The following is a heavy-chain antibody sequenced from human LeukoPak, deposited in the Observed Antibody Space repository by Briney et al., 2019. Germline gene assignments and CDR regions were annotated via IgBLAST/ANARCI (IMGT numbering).Heavy chain of an antibody. Sequence: ASVKVSCKASGYTFTGYYMHWVRQASGQGLEWMGWINPNSGGTNYAQKFQGRVTMTRDTSISTAYMELSRLRSDDTAVYYCARSSSGWYFLFDYWGQGTLVTVSS. J-gene: IGHJ4*02. D-gene: IGHD6-19*01. CDR3: ARSSSGWYFLFDY. V-gene: IGHV1-2*02. CDR2: INPNSGGT. CDR1: GYTFTGYY.